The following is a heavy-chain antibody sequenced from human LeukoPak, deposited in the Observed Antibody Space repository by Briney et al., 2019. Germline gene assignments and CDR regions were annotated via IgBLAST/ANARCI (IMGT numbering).Heavy chain of an antibody. D-gene: IGHD3-10*01. V-gene: IGHV4-59*11. CDR2: IFNGGST. J-gene: IGHJ4*02. CDR1: GGPINSHY. Sequence: PSETLSLTCSVSGGPINSHYWSWIRQPPGKRLEWIGYIFNGGSTEYNPSFRSRVTISVDTSRDQFFLRLSSVTAADTAIYYCASRPADTTWCGVFDYWSQGTLVTVSS. CDR3: ASRPADTTWCGVFDY.